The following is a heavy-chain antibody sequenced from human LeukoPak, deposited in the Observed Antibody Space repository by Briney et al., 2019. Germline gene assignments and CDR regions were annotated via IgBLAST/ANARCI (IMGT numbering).Heavy chain of an antibody. D-gene: IGHD2-15*01. CDR1: GFTFSFYG. J-gene: IGHJ2*01. V-gene: IGHV3-23*01. CDR2: ITGGGGST. Sequence: GGSLRLSCAASGFTFSFYGMNWVRQAPGKGLEWVSSITGGGGSTYVDSVKDRFTISRDNSKNTLYLQMSSLRAEDTAVYYCAKNLLGSAAYSWYFDLWGRGTLVTVSS. CDR3: AKNLLGSAAYSWYFDL.